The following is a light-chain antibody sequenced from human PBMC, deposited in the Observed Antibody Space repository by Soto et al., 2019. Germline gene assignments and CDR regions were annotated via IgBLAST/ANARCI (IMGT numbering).Light chain of an antibody. J-gene: IGLJ2*01. Sequence: QSVLTQPPSASASLGASVTLTCTLSSGYSNYKVDWYQQRPGKGPRFVMRVGTGGIVGSKGDGIPDRFSVLGSGLNRYLIIKNIQEEDESDYHCGADHGSGINFVFGGGTKSPS. V-gene: IGLV9-49*01. CDR3: GADHGSGINFV. CDR2: VGTGGIVG. CDR1: SGYSNYK.